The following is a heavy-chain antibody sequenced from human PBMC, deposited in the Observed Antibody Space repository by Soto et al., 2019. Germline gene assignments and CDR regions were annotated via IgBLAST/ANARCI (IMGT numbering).Heavy chain of an antibody. CDR2: IIPKLGSA. J-gene: IGHJ4*02. CDR3: ARGGEGCNFGAVY. D-gene: IGHD2-15*01. V-gene: IGHV1-69*01. CDR1: GGGNLRDYR. Sequence: QVQLVQSGAEVKEPGSSVKVSCKASGGGNLRDYRTTWVRRAPGQGLEWMGGIIPKLGSANYAQKFQGRVTITADGSTNSFYMELRSLRSDDTAVYYWARGGEGCNFGAVYGGQGTPVTVSS.